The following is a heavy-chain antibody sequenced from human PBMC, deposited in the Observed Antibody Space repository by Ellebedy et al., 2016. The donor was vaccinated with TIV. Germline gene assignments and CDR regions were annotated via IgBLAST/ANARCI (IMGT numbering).Heavy chain of an antibody. CDR1: GFTFSSYS. CDR3: AKDSEDFWSGYYDY. CDR2: ISSSSSYI. Sequence: GGSLRLSXAASGFTFSSYSMNWVRQAPGKGLEWVSSISSSSSYIYYADSVKGRFTISRDNAKNSLYLQMNSLRAEDTAVYYCAKDSEDFWSGYYDYWGQGTLVTVSS. J-gene: IGHJ4*02. V-gene: IGHV3-21*01. D-gene: IGHD3-3*01.